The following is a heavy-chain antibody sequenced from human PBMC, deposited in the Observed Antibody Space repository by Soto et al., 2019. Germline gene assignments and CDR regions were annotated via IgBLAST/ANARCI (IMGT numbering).Heavy chain of an antibody. CDR1: GFTFSSYS. J-gene: IGHJ6*02. Sequence: GGSLRLSCAASGFTFSSYSINWVRQAPGKGLEWVSSISSSSSYIYYADSVKGRFTISRDNAKNSLYLQMNSLRAEDTAVYYCARAADYGGNHYYYYYGMDVWGQGTTVTVSS. V-gene: IGHV3-21*01. CDR3: ARAADYGGNHYYYYYGMDV. D-gene: IGHD4-17*01. CDR2: ISSSSSYI.